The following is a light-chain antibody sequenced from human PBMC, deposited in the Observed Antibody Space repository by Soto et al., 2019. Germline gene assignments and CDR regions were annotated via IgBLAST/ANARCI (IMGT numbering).Light chain of an antibody. CDR3: QKRSNWTHSIT. Sequence: IVLTQSPATLSFSPGERATLSCRASQSVSSYLAWYQQKPGQAPRLLIYDASNRATGIPARFSGSGSGTDFTLTISSLEPEDVAVYYCQKRSNWTHSITFGQEQRLEI. CDR2: DAS. CDR1: QSVSSY. J-gene: IGKJ5*01. V-gene: IGKV3-11*01.